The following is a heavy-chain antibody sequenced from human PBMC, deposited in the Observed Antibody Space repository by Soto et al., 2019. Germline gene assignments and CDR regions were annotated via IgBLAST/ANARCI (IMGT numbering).Heavy chain of an antibody. CDR3: TTYYYDSSGYYGAFDI. CDR2: IIPIFGTA. D-gene: IGHD3-22*01. V-gene: IGHV1-69*01. Sequence: SVKVSCNASGSTFSSYAISWVRQAPGQGLEWMGGIIPIFGTANYAQKFQGRVTITADESTSTAYMELSSLRSEDTAVYYCTTYYYDSSGYYGAFDIWGQGTMVTVSS. J-gene: IGHJ3*02. CDR1: GSTFSSYA.